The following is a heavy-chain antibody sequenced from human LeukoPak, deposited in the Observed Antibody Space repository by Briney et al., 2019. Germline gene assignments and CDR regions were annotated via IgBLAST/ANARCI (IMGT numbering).Heavy chain of an antibody. CDR2: IRDSGET. D-gene: IGHD4-17*01. CDR1: GFSVSNYY. Sequence: PGGSLRLSCVGSGFSVSNYYMSWVRQAPGKGLEWVSLIRDSGETFYADSVKGRFTISRDNSKNTMYLQMNRLRVEDTAVYFCARDRAVTQDWVEFDPWGQGTLVTVSS. V-gene: IGHV3-66*03. J-gene: IGHJ5*02. CDR3: ARDRAVTQDWVEFDP.